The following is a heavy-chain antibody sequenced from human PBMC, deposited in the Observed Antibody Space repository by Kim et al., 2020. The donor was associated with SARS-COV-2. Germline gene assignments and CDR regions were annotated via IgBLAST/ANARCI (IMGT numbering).Heavy chain of an antibody. J-gene: IGHJ6*02. V-gene: IGHV7-4-1*02. CDR1: GYTFTSYA. Sequence: ASVKVSCKASGYTFTSYAMNWVRQAPGQGLEWMGWINTNTGNPTYAQGFTGRFVFSLDTSVSTAYVQISSLKAEDTAVYYCASSYYGSGSYYRYYYYYGMDVWGQGTTVTVSS. CDR3: ASSYYGSGSYYRYYYYYGMDV. D-gene: IGHD3-10*01. CDR2: INTNTGNP.